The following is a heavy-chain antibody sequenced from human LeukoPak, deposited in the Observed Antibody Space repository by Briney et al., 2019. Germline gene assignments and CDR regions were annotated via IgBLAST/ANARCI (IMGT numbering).Heavy chain of an antibody. CDR1: GFTFSSYS. CDR2: ISSSSSYI. Sequence: PGGSLRLSCAASGFTFSSYSMNWVRQAPGKGLEWVSSISSSSSYIYYADSVKGRFTISRDNAKNSLYLQMSSLRAEDTAVYYCAELGITMIGGVWGKGTTVTISS. V-gene: IGHV3-21*01. CDR3: AELGITMIGGV. J-gene: IGHJ6*04. D-gene: IGHD3-10*02.